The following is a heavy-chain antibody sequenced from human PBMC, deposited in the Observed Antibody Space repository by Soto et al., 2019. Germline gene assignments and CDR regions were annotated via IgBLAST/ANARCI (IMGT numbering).Heavy chain of an antibody. CDR2: IYYSGIT. J-gene: IGHJ4*02. Sequence: SETLSLTCTVSGGSIISYDWSWIRQPPGKGLEWIGYIYYSGITDYTPSLKSRVTISVDTSKSQFSPKLSSVTAADTAVYYCARGGGVYYFDYWGQGTLVTVS. CDR3: ARGGGVYYFDY. CDR1: GGSIISYD. D-gene: IGHD2-8*02. V-gene: IGHV4-59*01.